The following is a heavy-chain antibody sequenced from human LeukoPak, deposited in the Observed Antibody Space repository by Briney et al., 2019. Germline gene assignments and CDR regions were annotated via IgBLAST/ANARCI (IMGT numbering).Heavy chain of an antibody. D-gene: IGHD6-13*01. CDR1: GGSFSGYY. CDR2: INHSGST. V-gene: IGHV4-34*01. CDR3: ARGVGAAAGSYYFDY. Sequence: PSETLSLTCAVYGGSFSGYYWSWIRQPPGKGLEWIGEINHSGSTNYNPSLKSRVTISVDKSKNQFSLKLSSVTAADTAVYYCARGVGAAAGSYYFDYWGQGTLVTVSS. J-gene: IGHJ4*02.